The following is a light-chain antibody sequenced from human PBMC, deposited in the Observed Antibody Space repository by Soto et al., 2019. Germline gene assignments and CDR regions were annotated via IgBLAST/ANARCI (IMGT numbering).Light chain of an antibody. J-gene: IGKJ2*01. Sequence: EIVLTQSPGTLSLSPGERATLSCRASQSVSSSYLAWYQQKPGQAPRLLIYGASSRATVSPDRFSGSGSGTDFSLTISILETEHLAVYYCHQYVSLYTFGPGTKRESK. CDR2: GAS. CDR1: QSVSSSY. CDR3: HQYVSLYT. V-gene: IGKV3-20*01.